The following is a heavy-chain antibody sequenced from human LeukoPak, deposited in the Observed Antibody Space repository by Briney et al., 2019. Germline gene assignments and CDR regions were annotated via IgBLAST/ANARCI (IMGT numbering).Heavy chain of an antibody. CDR1: GFTFSSSG. D-gene: IGHD5-12*01. CDR3: AKETRGSYSDY. CDR2: ISYDGSNS. J-gene: IGHJ4*02. V-gene: IGHV3-30*02. Sequence: PGGSLRLSCAASGFTFSSSGMHWVRQAPGKGLEWVAFISYDGSNSYYADSVKGRFTISRDNSKNTPYLQMNSLRAEDTAVYYCAKETRGSYSDYWGQGTLVTVSS.